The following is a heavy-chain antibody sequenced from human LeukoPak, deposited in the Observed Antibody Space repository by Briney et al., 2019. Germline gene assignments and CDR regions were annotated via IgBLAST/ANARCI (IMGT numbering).Heavy chain of an antibody. J-gene: IGHJ4*02. D-gene: IGHD2/OR15-2a*01. CDR3: AREGISRKMDFDY. V-gene: IGHV3-23*01. Sequence: GGSLRLSCAASGFTFSSHAMSWVRQAPEKGLEWVSSITNDNYDTFYADSVKGRFTISRDESKNTLYLQMKSLSAEDTAVYYCAREGISRKMDFDYWGQGTLVTVSS. CDR1: GFTFSSHA. CDR2: ITNDNYDT.